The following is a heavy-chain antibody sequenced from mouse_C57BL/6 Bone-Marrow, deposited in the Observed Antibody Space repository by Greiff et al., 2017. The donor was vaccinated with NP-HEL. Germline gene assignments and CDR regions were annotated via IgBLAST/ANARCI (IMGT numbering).Heavy chain of an antibody. J-gene: IGHJ2*01. CDR2: IYPGSGST. CDR3: ARRDSNYSLFDY. D-gene: IGHD2-5*01. Sequence: QVHVKQPGAELVKPGASVKMSCKASGYTFTSYWITWVKQRPGQGLEWIGDIYPGSGSTNYNEKFKSKATLTVDTSSSTAYMQLSSLTSEDSAVYYCARRDSNYSLFDYWGQGTTLTVSS. V-gene: IGHV1-55*01. CDR1: GYTFTSYW.